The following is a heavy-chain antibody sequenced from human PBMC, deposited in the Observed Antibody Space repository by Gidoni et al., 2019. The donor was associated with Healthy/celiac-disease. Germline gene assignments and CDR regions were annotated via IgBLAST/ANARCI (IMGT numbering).Heavy chain of an antibody. CDR2: INHSGST. J-gene: IGHJ6*02. Sequence: QVQLQQWGAGLLKPSETLSLTCAVYGGSFSGYYWSWIRQPPGKGLEWIGEINHSGSTNYNPSLKRRVTISVDTSKNQFSLKLSSVTAADTAVYYCARGGLRYCTNGVCYPYYYYGMDVWGQGTTVTVSS. V-gene: IGHV4-34*01. D-gene: IGHD2-8*01. CDR1: GGSFSGYY. CDR3: ARGGLRYCTNGVCYPYYYYGMDV.